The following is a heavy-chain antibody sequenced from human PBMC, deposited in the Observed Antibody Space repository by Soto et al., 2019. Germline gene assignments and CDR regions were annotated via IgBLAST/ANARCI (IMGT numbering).Heavy chain of an antibody. V-gene: IGHV3-30*18. J-gene: IGHJ4*02. CDR1: GFTFSSYG. Sequence: VQLVESGGGVVQPGRSLRLSCAASGFTFSSYGMHWVRQAPGKGLEWVAVISYDGSNKYYADSVKGRFTISRDNSKNTLYLQMNSLRAEDTAVYYCAKGRAPFDYWGQGTLVTVSS. CDR3: AKGRAPFDY. CDR2: ISYDGSNK.